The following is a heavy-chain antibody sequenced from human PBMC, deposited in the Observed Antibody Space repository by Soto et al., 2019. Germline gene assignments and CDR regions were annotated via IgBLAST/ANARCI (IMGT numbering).Heavy chain of an antibody. CDR1: GGSISSGDYY. D-gene: IGHD3-16*01. Sequence: SETLSLTCTVSGGSISSGDYYWSWIRQPPGKGLEWIGYIYYSGSTYYNPSLKSRVTISVDTSKNQFSLKLSSVNAADTAVYYCASGYYDYVWGSLGGGMDVWGQGTTVTVTS. J-gene: IGHJ6*02. V-gene: IGHV4-30-4*01. CDR3: ASGYYDYVWGSLGGGMDV. CDR2: IYYSGST.